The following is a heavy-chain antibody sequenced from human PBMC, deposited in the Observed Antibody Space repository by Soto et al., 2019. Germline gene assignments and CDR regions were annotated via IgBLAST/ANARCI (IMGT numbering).Heavy chain of an antibody. CDR3: ARAGMPAAGTRGLVWFDP. J-gene: IGHJ5*02. CDR1: GYTFTSYD. V-gene: IGHV1-8*01. D-gene: IGHD6-13*01. Sequence: ASVKVSCKASGYTFTSYDINWVRQATGQGLEWMGWMNPNSGNTGYAQTFQGRLTMSWTTSISTAYMGLSSLTSDDTAVYYCARAGMPAAGTRGLVWFDPWGQGTLVTVYS. CDR2: MNPNSGNT.